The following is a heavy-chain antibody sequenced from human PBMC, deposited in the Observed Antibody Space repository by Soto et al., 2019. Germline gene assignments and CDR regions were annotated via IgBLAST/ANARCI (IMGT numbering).Heavy chain of an antibody. CDR1: GGSISSSSYY. Sequence: QLQLQESGPGLVKPSETLSLTCTVSGGSISSSSYYWGWIRQPPGKGLEWIGRIYYSGSTYYNPSLKSRVTISVDTSKNQFSLKLSSVTAAETAVYYCASYCSGGSCRGKAEYFQHWGQGTLVTVSS. D-gene: IGHD2-15*01. J-gene: IGHJ1*01. CDR2: IYYSGST. CDR3: ASYCSGGSCRGKAEYFQH. V-gene: IGHV4-39*01.